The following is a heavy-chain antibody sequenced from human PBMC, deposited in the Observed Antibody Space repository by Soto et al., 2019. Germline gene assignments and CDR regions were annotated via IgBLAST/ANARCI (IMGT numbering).Heavy chain of an antibody. Sequence: QVQLVQSGAEVKKPGASVKVSCKASGYTFTGYYMHWVRQAPGQGLEWMGWINPNSGGTNYAQKFQGRVTRTRDTSISTAYMELSRLRSDNTAVYYCASCSGSYGYYYGMDVWGQGTTVTVSS. D-gene: IGHD1-26*01. CDR1: GYTFTGYY. J-gene: IGHJ6*02. CDR3: ASCSGSYGYYYGMDV. CDR2: INPNSGGT. V-gene: IGHV1-2*02.